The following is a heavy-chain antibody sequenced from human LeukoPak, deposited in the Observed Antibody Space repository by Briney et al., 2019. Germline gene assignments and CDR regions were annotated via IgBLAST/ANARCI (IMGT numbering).Heavy chain of an antibody. CDR2: INPNSGGT. Sequence: ASVKVSCKASGYTFTGYYMHWVRQAPGQGHEWMGWINPNSGGTNYAQKFQGRVTMTRDTSISTAYMELSRLRSDDTAVYYCARTKDIVVVPAAFYFDYWGQGTLVTVSS. CDR1: GYTFTGYY. V-gene: IGHV1-2*02. CDR3: ARTKDIVVVPAAFYFDY. D-gene: IGHD2-2*01. J-gene: IGHJ4*02.